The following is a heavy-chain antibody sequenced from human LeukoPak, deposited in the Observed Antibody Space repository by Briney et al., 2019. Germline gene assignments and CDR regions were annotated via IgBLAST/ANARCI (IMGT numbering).Heavy chain of an antibody. Sequence: PGGSLRLSCAASGFTVSSNYMSWVRQAPGKGLEWVSVIYSGGSTYYADSVKGRFTISRDNSKNTLYLQMNSLRAEDTAVYYCARDRLSSSSSEDYWGQGTLVTVSS. D-gene: IGHD6-6*01. CDR1: GFTVSSNY. CDR2: IYSGGST. V-gene: IGHV3-53*01. J-gene: IGHJ4*02. CDR3: ARDRLSSSSSEDY.